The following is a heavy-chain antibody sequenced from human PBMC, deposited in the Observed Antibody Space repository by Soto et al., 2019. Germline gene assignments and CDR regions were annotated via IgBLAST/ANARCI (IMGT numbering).Heavy chain of an antibody. V-gene: IGHV1-2*04. CDR3: ARGHTGYSSGRYYYYYGMDV. J-gene: IGHJ6*02. CDR2: INPNSGGT. CDR1: GYTFTSYS. D-gene: IGHD6-19*01. Sequence: VSSLKVSCKASGYTFTSYSMHWVRQAPVQGLEWMGWINPNSGGTNYAQKFQGWVTMTRDTSISTAYMELSRLRSDDTAVYYCARGHTGYSSGRYYYYYGMDVWGQGTTVTVSS.